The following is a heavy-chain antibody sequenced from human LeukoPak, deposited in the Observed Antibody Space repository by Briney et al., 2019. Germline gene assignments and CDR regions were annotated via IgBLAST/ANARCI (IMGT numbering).Heavy chain of an antibody. Sequence: PSETLSLTCTVSGYSISSGYYWGWIRQSPGKGLEWIGEINHSGSTNYNPSLKSRVNISVDTSKNQFSLKLSSVTAADTAVYYCARQDDYEYYFDYWGQGTLVTVSS. CDR2: INHSGST. CDR1: GYSISSGYY. CDR3: ARQDDYEYYFDY. V-gene: IGHV4-38-2*02. J-gene: IGHJ4*02. D-gene: IGHD4-17*01.